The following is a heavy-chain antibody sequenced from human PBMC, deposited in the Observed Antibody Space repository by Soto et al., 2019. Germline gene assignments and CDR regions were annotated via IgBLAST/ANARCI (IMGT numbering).Heavy chain of an antibody. D-gene: IGHD2-21*01. V-gene: IGHV4-4*07. CDR1: DDSLSTYY. CDR2: IYASGST. J-gene: IGHJ5*02. Sequence: PSETLSLTXNVSDDSLSTYYWSWIRQPAGKGLEWIGRIYASGSTNYNPSLKSRVSMSVDTSKKQFSLKMISVTAADTAIYYCARSAIPRGGWFRPWGQGVLVTVSS. CDR3: ARSAIPRGGWFRP.